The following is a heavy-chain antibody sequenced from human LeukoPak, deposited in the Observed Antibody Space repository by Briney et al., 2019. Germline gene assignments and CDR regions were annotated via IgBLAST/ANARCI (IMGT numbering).Heavy chain of an antibody. CDR2: IWYDGSHK. CDR1: GLTFSNYG. CDR3: ARWESG. Sequence: GGSLRLSCAASGLTFSNYGMHWVRQAPGKGLEWVADIWYDGSHKYYADSVKGRFTISRDNFKNTLYLQMNSLRVEDTAVYYCARWESGWGQGTLVTVSS. V-gene: IGHV3-33*01. D-gene: IGHD1-26*01. J-gene: IGHJ4*02.